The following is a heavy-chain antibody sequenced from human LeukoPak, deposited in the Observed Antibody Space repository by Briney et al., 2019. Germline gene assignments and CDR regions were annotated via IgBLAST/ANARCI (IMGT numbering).Heavy chain of an antibody. J-gene: IGHJ4*02. Sequence: SVKVSCKASGGTFSSYAISWVRQAPGQGLEWMGRIISILGYAQKFQGRVTITADKSTSTAYIELSSLRSEDTAVYYCAREPYGSGSYLIDYWGQGTLVTVS. CDR1: GGTFSSYA. V-gene: IGHV1-69*04. CDR2: IISILG. CDR3: AREPYGSGSYLIDY. D-gene: IGHD3-10*01.